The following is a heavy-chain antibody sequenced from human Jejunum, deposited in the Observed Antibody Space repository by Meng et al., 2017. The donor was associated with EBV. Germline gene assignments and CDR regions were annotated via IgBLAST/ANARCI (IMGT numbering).Heavy chain of an antibody. D-gene: IGHD6-6*01. Sequence: QVQVPQSGPGLVKPSQTLSLTCAISGDSVSSDGAAWNWIRQSPSRGLEWLGRTFYRSRWFYDYAPSVKSRITINSDTSKNQFSLHLDSVTPEDTAVYYCARDGPQSLSSFDYWGQGTLVTVSS. CDR1: GDSVSSDGAA. V-gene: IGHV6-1*01. CDR3: ARDGPQSLSSFDY. J-gene: IGHJ4*02. CDR2: TFYRSRWFY.